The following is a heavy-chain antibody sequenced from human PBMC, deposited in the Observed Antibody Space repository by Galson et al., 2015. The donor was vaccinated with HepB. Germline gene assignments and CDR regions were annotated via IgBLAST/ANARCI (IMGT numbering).Heavy chain of an antibody. J-gene: IGHJ5*02. V-gene: IGHV3-30*18. Sequence: SLRLSCASSGFSFSNYAIHWVRQAPGKGLEWMAVISYDGSFRYYSDSVKGRFTVSRDPSQSILYLQMNSLRVDDTAVYYCAKGGPGRNGMMINGSLRFDPWGQGTLVIVSA. CDR3: AKGGPGRNGMMINGSLRFDP. CDR2: ISYDGSFR. CDR1: GFSFSNYA. D-gene: IGHD3-16*01.